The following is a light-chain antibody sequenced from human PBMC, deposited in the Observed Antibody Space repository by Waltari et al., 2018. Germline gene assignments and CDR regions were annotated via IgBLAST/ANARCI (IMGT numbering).Light chain of an antibody. CDR3: QSYDDTTNQV. V-gene: IGLV6-57*04. CDR2: DDD. Sequence: NFMLTQPHSVSESPGKTVTISCTRSSGSIASYYVQWYQQRPGSAPTTEIYDDDLRPSGVPDRVSGSSDRSSNSASLTISGLKTEDEADYYCQSYDDTTNQVFGGGTKLTVL. J-gene: IGLJ3*02. CDR1: SGSIASYY.